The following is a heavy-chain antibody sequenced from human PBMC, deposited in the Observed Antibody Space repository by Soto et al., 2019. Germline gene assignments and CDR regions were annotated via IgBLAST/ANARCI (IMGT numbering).Heavy chain of an antibody. J-gene: IGHJ6*02. CDR1: GFTFSNAW. Sequence: EVQLVESGGGLVKPGGSLRLSCAASGFTFSNAWMNWVRQAPGKGLEWVGRIKSKTDGGTTDYAAPVKGRFTISRDDSKNTXXLXMXXLKTEDTAVYYCTTTIFGDIVLVPAANYYYYGMDVWGQGTTVTVSS. CDR3: TTTIFGDIVLVPAANYYYYGMDV. D-gene: IGHD2-2*01. V-gene: IGHV3-15*07. CDR2: IKSKTDGGTT.